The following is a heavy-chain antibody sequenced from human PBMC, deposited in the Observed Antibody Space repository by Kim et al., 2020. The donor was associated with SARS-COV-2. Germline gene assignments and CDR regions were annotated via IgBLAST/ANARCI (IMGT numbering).Heavy chain of an antibody. CDR1: GFTFSSYW. J-gene: IGHJ6*02. CDR2: INSDGSST. Sequence: GGSLRLSCAASGFTFSSYWMHWVRQPPGKGLVWVSRINSDGSSTSYADSVKGRFTISRDNAKNTQYLQMNSLRAEDTAVYYCVRVMTTLSYYGMDIWGQGTTVTVSS. CDR3: VRVMTTLSYYGMDI. D-gene: IGHD4-17*01. V-gene: IGHV3-74*01.